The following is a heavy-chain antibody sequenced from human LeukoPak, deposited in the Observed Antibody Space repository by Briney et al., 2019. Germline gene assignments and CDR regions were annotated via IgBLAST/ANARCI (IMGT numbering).Heavy chain of an antibody. CDR1: GYTFTGYY. CDR2: INPDSGGT. D-gene: IGHD3-16*01. J-gene: IGHJ3*02. Sequence: GASVKVSCKASGYTFTGYYIHWVRQAPGQGLECMGWINPDSGGTNYAQKFQGGVTMTRDTSISTAYMELSRLRSDDTAVYYCARDGLGGSGAFDIWGQGTMVTVSS. V-gene: IGHV1-2*02. CDR3: ARDGLGGSGAFDI.